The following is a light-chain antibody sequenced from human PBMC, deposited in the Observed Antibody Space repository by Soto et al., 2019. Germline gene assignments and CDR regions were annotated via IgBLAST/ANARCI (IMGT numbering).Light chain of an antibody. CDR1: QSISSW. J-gene: IGKJ5*01. Sequence: DIHMTKTPSSLSSSVGDRFTITCRASQSISSWLAWYQPKPGRAPKLLIYDASTLESGVPSRFSGSGSETEFTLTISRLQPDDFAAYFCHSRAFGQGTRLEIK. CDR3: HSRA. CDR2: DAS. V-gene: IGKV1-5*01.